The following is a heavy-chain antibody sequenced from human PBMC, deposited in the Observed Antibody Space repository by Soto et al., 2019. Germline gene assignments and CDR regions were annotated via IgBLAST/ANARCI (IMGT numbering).Heavy chain of an antibody. CDR2: MNPNSGNT. CDR1: GYTFTSYD. J-gene: IGHJ3*02. V-gene: IGHV1-8*01. Sequence: ASVKVSCKASGYTFTSYDINWVRQATGQGLEGMGWMNPNSGNTGYAQKFQGRVTMTRNTSISTAYMELSSLRSEDTAVYYCARGGIVLMVYAIRRQSVNAFDIWGQGTMVTVSS. D-gene: IGHD2-8*01. CDR3: ARGGIVLMVYAIRRQSVNAFDI.